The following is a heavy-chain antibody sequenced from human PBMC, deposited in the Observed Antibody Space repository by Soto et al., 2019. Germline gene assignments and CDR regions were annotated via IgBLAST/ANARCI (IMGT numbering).Heavy chain of an antibody. CDR2: ISAYNGNT. V-gene: IGHV1-18*01. Sequence: QVQLVQSGAEVKKPGASVKVSCKASGYTFTSYGISWVRQAPGQGLEWMGWISAYNGNTNYAQKLQGRVTMTTDTTTRRAYMEMRSLRADDTAVYYCARDERTNYDFWSGSLPYFDYWGQGTLVTVSS. CDR3: ARDERTNYDFWSGSLPYFDY. CDR1: GYTFTSYG. J-gene: IGHJ4*02. D-gene: IGHD3-3*01.